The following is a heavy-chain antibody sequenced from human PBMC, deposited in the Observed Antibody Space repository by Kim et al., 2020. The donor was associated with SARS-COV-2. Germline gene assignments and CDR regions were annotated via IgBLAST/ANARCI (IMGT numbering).Heavy chain of an antibody. V-gene: IGHV3-49*04. Sequence: GGSLRLSCTASGFTFGDYAMSWVRQAPGKGLEWVGFIRSKAYGGTTEYAASVKGRFTISRDDSKSIAYLQMNSLKTEDTAVYYCTRYDEWLANHKFFDYWGQGTLVTVSS. J-gene: IGHJ4*02. CDR1: GFTFGDYA. D-gene: IGHD6-19*01. CDR3: TRYDEWLANHKFFDY. CDR2: IRSKAYGGTT.